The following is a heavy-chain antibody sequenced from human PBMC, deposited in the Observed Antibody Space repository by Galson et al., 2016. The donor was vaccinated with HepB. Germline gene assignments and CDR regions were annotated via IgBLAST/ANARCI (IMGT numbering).Heavy chain of an antibody. CDR2: IWFDGINK. CDR1: RFTLTTYA. J-gene: IGHJ3*02. CDR3: ARSPPPATPTAGSLDI. V-gene: IGHV3-33*01. Sequence: SLRLSCATSRFTLTTYAIHWVRQAPGKGLDWLAFIWFDGINKFYADSVKGRFTISRDDSKNTVYLQMNSLRVEDTAVYYCARSPPPATPTAGSLDIWGQGTVLTVSS.